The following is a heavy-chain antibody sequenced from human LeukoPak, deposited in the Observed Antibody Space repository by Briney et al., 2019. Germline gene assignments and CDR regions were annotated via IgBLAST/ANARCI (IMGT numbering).Heavy chain of an antibody. V-gene: IGHV3-23*01. D-gene: IGHD6-13*01. J-gene: IGHJ4*02. Sequence: PGGSLRLSCAASGFTFSSYAMSWVRQASGKGLEWVSAISGSGGSTYYADSVKGRFTISRDNSKNTLYLQMNSLRAEDTAVYYCAKDREQQLVGRRGYFDYRGQGTLVTVSS. CDR2: ISGSGGST. CDR1: GFTFSSYA. CDR3: AKDREQQLVGRRGYFDY.